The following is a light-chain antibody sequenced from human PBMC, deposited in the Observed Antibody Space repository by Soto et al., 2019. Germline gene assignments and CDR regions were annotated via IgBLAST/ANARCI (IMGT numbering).Light chain of an antibody. CDR3: QQHNNWPPWT. CDR2: GTS. J-gene: IGKJ1*01. CDR1: QSISTK. V-gene: IGKV3-15*01. Sequence: EIVMTQSPATLSVSPGESATLSCKASQSISTKLAWYQQKPGQAPRLLIYGTSTRATGIPARFSGSGSGTESTLTISSLQSEDFAVYYCQQHNNWPPWTFGQGTKVEIK.